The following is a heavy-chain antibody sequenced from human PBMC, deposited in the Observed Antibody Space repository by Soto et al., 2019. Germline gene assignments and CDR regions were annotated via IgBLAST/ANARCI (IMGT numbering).Heavy chain of an antibody. CDR1: GFTFSNYG. CDR2: VSASGLNT. V-gene: IGHV3-23*01. CDR3: AKGGRQWLVTSDFNY. Sequence: PGGSLRLSCAASGFTFSNYGMHWVRQAPGKGLEWVSGVSASGLNTDYADPVKGRFYISRDNSKNTVSLHMNSLRAEDTALYYCAKGGRQWLVTSDFNYWGQGA. D-gene: IGHD6-19*01. J-gene: IGHJ4*02.